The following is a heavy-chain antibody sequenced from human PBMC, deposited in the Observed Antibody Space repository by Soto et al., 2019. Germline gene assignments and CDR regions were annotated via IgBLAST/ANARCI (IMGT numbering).Heavy chain of an antibody. J-gene: IGHJ4*02. CDR3: ALHSSGWYQAPFDY. CDR1: GIIFTGYG. D-gene: IGHD6-19*01. V-gene: IGHV3-23*01. CDR2: ISGSGGST. Sequence: PGGSLRLSCAVPGIIFTGYGMHWVRQAPGKGLEWVSAISGSGGSTYYADSVKGRFTISRDISKNTLYLQMNSLRAEDTAVYYCALHSSGWYQAPFDYWGQGTLVTVSS.